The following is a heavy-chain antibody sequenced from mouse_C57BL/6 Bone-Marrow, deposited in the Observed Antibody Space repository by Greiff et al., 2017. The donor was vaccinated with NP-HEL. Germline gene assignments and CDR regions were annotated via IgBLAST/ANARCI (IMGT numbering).Heavy chain of an antibody. CDR2: IDPENGDT. J-gene: IGHJ2*01. V-gene: IGHV14-4*01. D-gene: IGHD2-2*01. Sequence: EVKLQESGAELVRPGASVKLSCTASGFNIKDDYMHWVKQRPEQGLEWIGWIDPENGDTEYASKFQGKATITAETSSNTAYLQLSSLTSEDTAVYYCTRSTMVTTYYFDYWGQGTTLTVSS. CDR3: TRSTMVTTYYFDY. CDR1: GFNIKDDY.